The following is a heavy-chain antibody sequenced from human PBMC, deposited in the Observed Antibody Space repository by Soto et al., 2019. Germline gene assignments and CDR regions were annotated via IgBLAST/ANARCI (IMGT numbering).Heavy chain of an antibody. CDR2: IYYSGST. D-gene: IGHD4-17*01. Sequence: SETLSLTCTVSGGSISSYYWSWIRQPPGKGLEWIGYIYYSGSTNYNPSLKSRVTISVDTSKNQFSLKLSSVTAADTAVYYCARHADYGDYDLYYYYYGMDVWGQGTTVTVSS. V-gene: IGHV4-59*08. CDR1: GGSISSYY. J-gene: IGHJ6*02. CDR3: ARHADYGDYDLYYYYYGMDV.